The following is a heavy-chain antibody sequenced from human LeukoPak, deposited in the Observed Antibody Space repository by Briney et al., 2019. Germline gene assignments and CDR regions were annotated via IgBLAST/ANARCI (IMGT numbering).Heavy chain of an antibody. D-gene: IGHD1-26*01. CDR1: GGSISSYY. V-gene: IGHV4-59*01. J-gene: IGHJ4*02. Sequence: SETLSLTCTVSGGSISSYYWSWIRQPPGKGLEWIGYIYYSGSTNYNPSLKSRVTISVDTSKNQFSPKLSSVTAADTAVYYCARDSPPGAYFDYWGQGTLVTVSS. CDR3: ARDSPPGAYFDY. CDR2: IYYSGST.